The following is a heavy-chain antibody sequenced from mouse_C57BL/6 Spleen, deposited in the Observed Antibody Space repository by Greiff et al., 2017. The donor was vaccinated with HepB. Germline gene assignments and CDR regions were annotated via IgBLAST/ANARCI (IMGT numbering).Heavy chain of an antibody. Sequence: EVKLQESGGGLVKPGGSLKLSCAASGFTFSSYAMSWVRQTPEKRLEWVATISDGGSYTYYPDNVKGRFTISRDNAKNNLYLQMSHLKAEDTAMYDCATLWSRGDWFAYWGQGTLVTVSA. CDR2: ISDGGSYT. D-gene: IGHD1-1*02. CDR3: ATLWSRGDWFAY. CDR1: GFTFSSYA. V-gene: IGHV5-4*03. J-gene: IGHJ3*01.